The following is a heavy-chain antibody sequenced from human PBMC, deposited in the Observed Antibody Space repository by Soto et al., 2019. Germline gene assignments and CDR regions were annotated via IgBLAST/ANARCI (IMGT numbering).Heavy chain of an antibody. V-gene: IGHV4-39*01. Sequence: SETLSLTCTVSGGSISSSSYYWGWIRQPPGKGLEWIGSIYYSGSTYYNPSLKSRVTISVDTSKNQFSLKLSSVTAADTAVYYCAGTYCSSTRCYDHFDYWGQGTLVTVSS. J-gene: IGHJ4*02. CDR2: IYYSGST. CDR1: GGSISSSSYY. D-gene: IGHD2-2*01. CDR3: AGTYCSSTRCYDHFDY.